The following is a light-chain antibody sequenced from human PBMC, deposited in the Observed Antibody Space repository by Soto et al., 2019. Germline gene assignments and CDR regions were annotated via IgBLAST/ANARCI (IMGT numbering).Light chain of an antibody. CDR3: QQLNSWT. CDR1: QGISSY. Sequence: DIQMTQSPSSLSASVGDRVTILCRASQGISSYLAWYQQKPGKAPRLLIYAASTLQSGVPSRFSGSGSGTEFTLTISSLQPEDFATYYCQQLNSWTFGQGTKVDIK. V-gene: IGKV1-9*01. J-gene: IGKJ1*01. CDR2: AAS.